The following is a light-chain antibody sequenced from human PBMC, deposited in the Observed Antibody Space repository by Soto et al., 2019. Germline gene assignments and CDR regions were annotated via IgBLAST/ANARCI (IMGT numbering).Light chain of an antibody. CDR2: AAS. CDR3: QKCGIAPFT. V-gene: IGKV1-27*01. J-gene: IGKJ4*01. Sequence: DIQMTQSPSSLSASVGDRVTITCRASQGISNYLAWYQQKPGKVPKLLIYAASTLQSGVPSQFSGSGSGTDFTLTISSLQPEDVATYYCQKCGIAPFTFGGGTKVDIK. CDR1: QGISNY.